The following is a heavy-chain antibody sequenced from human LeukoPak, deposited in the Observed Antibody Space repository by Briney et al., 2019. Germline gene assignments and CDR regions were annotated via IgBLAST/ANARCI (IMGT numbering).Heavy chain of an antibody. J-gene: IGHJ4*02. CDR3: ARVRLTMIDY. CDR2: IYYGGST. Sequence: SETLSLTCTVSGGSISSYYWSWIRQPPGKGLEWIGYIYYGGSTNYNPSLKSRVTISVDTSKNQFSLKLSSVTAADTAVYYCARVRLTMIDYWGQGTLVTVSS. D-gene: IGHD3-22*01. V-gene: IGHV4-59*01. CDR1: GGSISSYY.